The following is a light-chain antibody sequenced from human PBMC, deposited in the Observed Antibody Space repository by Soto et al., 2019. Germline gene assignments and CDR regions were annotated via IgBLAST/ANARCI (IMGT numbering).Light chain of an antibody. CDR3: QQRYSTTPT. CDR2: KAS. Sequence: DIQMTQSPSSLSGSVGVRVAITCRGSQSITSWLAWYQQKPGKAPKXXIYKASSLESGVPSRFSGSGSGTDFTLTISSLKTEDFATYDGQQRYSTTPTFGQGTKVDIK. V-gene: IGKV1-5*03. CDR1: QSITSW. J-gene: IGKJ1*01.